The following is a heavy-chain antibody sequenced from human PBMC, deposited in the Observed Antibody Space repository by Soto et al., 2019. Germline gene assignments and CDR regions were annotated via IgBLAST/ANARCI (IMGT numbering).Heavy chain of an antibody. J-gene: IGHJ4*02. CDR3: TTSQQLAPTRRYYFEY. CDR1: GFTFSNAW. Sequence: GWSLRLSCAASGFTFSNAWMSWIRQAPGKGLEWVGRIKSKTDGGTTDYAAPVKGRFTISRDDSKNTLYLQMNSLKTDDTAVYYCTTSQQLAPTRRYYFEYSGEGTLVTVS. CDR2: IKSKTDGGTT. D-gene: IGHD6-13*01. V-gene: IGHV3-15*01.